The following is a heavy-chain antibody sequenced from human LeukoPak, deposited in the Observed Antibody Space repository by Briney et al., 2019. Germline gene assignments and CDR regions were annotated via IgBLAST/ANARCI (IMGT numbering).Heavy chain of an antibody. Sequence: GGSLRLSCAASGFTFSSYAMSWVRQAPGKGLEWVSIISGSGGSTYYADSVKGRFTISRDNSKNTLYLQMNSLRAEDTAVHYCAKVVDYDILTDYYTDWGQGTLVTVSS. V-gene: IGHV3-23*01. CDR2: ISGSGGST. CDR1: GFTFSSYA. D-gene: IGHD3-9*01. CDR3: AKVVDYDILTDYYTD. J-gene: IGHJ4*02.